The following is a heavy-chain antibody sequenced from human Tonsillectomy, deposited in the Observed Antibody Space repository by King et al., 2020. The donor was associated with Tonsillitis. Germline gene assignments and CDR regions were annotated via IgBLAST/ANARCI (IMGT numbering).Heavy chain of an antibody. D-gene: IGHD2-15*01. CDR2: IDQDGSEK. V-gene: IGHV3-7*03. CDR3: ASDPFLGHCSGGTCYGAFDI. CDR1: GFTFSTYW. Sequence: VQLVESGGGLVQPGGSLRLSCEASGFTFSTYWMSWVRQAPGKGLEWVANIDQDGSEKQYVGSVKGRFTFSRDNAKNSLYLQMNSLRAEDTAVYYCASDPFLGHCSGGTCYGAFDIWGQGTMVTVSS. J-gene: IGHJ3*02.